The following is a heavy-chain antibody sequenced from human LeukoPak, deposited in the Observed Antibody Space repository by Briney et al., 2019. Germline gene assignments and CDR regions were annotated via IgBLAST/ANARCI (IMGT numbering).Heavy chain of an antibody. CDR3: AKDRGYYDYGDHYFEY. CDR2: ISGSGGST. J-gene: IGHJ4*02. CDR1: GFTFCSYA. Sequence: GGSLTLPCAASGFTFCSYAMSWVRQSPGKGLECVSAISGSGGSTYYADSVKGRFTISRDNYKNTLYLQMNSLRAEDTAVYYCAKDRGYYDYGDHYFEYWGQGTLVTVSS. V-gene: IGHV3-23*01. D-gene: IGHD4-17*01.